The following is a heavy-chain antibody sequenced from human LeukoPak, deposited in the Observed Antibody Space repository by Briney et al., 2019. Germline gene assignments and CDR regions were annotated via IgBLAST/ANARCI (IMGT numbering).Heavy chain of an antibody. CDR2: ISGSGGST. J-gene: IGHJ5*02. CDR3: AKACPPGWPYQLLLRDPNWFDP. V-gene: IGHV3-23*01. D-gene: IGHD2-2*01. CDR1: GFTFSSYA. Sequence: HPGGSLRLSCAASGFTFSSYAMSWVRQAPGKGLEWVSAISGSGGSTYYADSVKGRFTISRDNSKNTLYLQMNSLRAEDTAVYYCAKACPPGWPYQLLLRDPNWFDPWGQGTLVTVSS.